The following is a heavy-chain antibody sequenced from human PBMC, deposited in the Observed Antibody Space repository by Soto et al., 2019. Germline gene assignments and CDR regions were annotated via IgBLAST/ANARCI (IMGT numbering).Heavy chain of an antibody. CDR1: GFTFTKYS. Sequence: GGSLRLSCVTSGFTFTKYSMNWVRQAPGKGLGWVSYISYSGETKYYADSLKGRYAISRDDAKNSVYLQMNSLRDEDTAFYYCVRGVVVVVGSTAENFDHWGQGTLVTV. J-gene: IGHJ4*02. V-gene: IGHV3-48*02. CDR2: ISYSGETK. D-gene: IGHD2-15*01. CDR3: VRGVVVVVGSTAENFDH.